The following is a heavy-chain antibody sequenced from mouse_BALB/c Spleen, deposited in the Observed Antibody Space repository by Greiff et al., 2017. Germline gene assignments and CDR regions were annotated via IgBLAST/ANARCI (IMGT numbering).Heavy chain of an antibody. Sequence: QVQLKQSGAELVRPGTSVKVSCKASGYAFTNYLIEWVKQRPGQGLEWIGVINPGSGGTNYNEKFKGKATLTADKSSSTAYMQLSSLTSDDSAVYFCARCPHGYGRGVDYWGQGTTLTVSS. J-gene: IGHJ2*01. D-gene: IGHD2-2*01. CDR3: ARCPHGYGRGVDY. CDR1: GYAFTNYL. CDR2: INPGSGGT. V-gene: IGHV1-54*01.